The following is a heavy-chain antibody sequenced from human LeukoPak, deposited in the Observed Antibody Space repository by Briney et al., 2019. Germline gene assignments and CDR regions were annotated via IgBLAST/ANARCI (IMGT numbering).Heavy chain of an antibody. J-gene: IGHJ3*02. Sequence: GGSLRLSCAASGFTFSSYTMNWVRQAPGKGLEWVSYISSSGSTIYYADSVKGRFTISRDNAKNSLYLQMNSLRAEDTAVYYCARDDKTYYDILTGYYKSAFDIWGQGTMVTVSS. D-gene: IGHD3-9*01. CDR3: ARDDKTYYDILTGYYKSAFDI. CDR1: GFTFSSYT. CDR2: ISSSGSTI. V-gene: IGHV3-48*03.